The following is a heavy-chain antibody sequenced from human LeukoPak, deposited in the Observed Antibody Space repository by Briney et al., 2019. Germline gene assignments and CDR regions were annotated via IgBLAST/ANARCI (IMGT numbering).Heavy chain of an antibody. CDR1: GYTFTSYD. CDR3: ARGITGTTFYYYYYYMDV. D-gene: IGHD1-7*01. J-gene: IGHJ6*03. CDR2: MNPNSGNT. V-gene: IGHV1-8*01. Sequence: ASVKVSCKASGYTFTSYDINWVRQATGQGLEWMGWMNPNSGNTGYARKFQGRVTMTRNTSISTAYMELSSLRSEDTAVYYCARGITGTTFYYYYYYMDVWGKGTTVTVSS.